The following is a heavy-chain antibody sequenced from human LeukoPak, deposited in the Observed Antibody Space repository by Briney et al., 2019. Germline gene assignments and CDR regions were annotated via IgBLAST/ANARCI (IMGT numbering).Heavy chain of an antibody. CDR2: IIPIFGIA. D-gene: IGHD2-2*01. Sequence: ASVKVSCKASGGTFSSYAISWVRQAPGQGLEWMGRIIPIFGIANYAQKFQGRVTITADKSTSTAYMELSSLRSEDTAVYYCADWLRYFSNTSCRAPNYYYYGKDVWGQGTTVTVSS. V-gene: IGHV1-69*04. CDR1: GGTFSSYA. CDR3: ADWLRYFSNTSCRAPNYYYYGKDV. J-gene: IGHJ6*02.